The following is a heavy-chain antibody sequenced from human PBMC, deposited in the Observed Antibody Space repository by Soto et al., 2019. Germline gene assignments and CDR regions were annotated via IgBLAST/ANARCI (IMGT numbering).Heavy chain of an antibody. CDR1: GGSISSSSYY. Sequence: QLQLQESGPGLVKPSETLSLTCTVSGGSISSSSYYWSWIRQPPGKGLEWIGSIYYSGSTYYNPSHKSRVTISVDTSKNQFSLKRSSVTAADTALYYCARHGHNNGWLNWFDPWGQGTLVTVSS. D-gene: IGHD6-19*01. J-gene: IGHJ5*02. CDR3: ARHGHNNGWLNWFDP. V-gene: IGHV4-39*01. CDR2: IYYSGST.